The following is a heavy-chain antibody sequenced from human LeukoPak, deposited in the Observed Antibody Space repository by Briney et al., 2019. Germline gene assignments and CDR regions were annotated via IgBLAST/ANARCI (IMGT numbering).Heavy chain of an antibody. J-gene: IGHJ4*02. CDR1: GGSISSGDYY. Sequence: TSQTLSLTCTVSGGSISSGDYYWSWVRQPPGKGLEWIGYIYYSGSTYYNPSLKSRVTISVDTSKNQFPLKLSSVTAADTAVYYCARDGDYYDSSGYLDYWGQGTLVTVSS. CDR3: ARDGDYYDSSGYLDY. CDR2: IYYSGST. V-gene: IGHV4-30-4*01. D-gene: IGHD3-22*01.